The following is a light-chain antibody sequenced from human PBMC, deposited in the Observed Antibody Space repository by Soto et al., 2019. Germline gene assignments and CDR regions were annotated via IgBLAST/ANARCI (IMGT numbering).Light chain of an antibody. CDR1: HFVASSY. CDR2: GAS. CDR3: QQYGSSPLT. Sequence: EVVMTQSPATLSVSPGERATLSCRASHFVASSYVAWYQQKPGQAPRLLIYGASSRATGIPDRFSGSGSGTDFTLTISRLEPEDFAVYYCQQYGSSPLTFGGGTKVDIK. J-gene: IGKJ4*01. V-gene: IGKV3-20*01.